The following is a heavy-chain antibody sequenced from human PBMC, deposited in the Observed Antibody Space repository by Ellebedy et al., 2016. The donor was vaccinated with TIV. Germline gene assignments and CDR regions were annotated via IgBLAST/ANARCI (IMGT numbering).Heavy chain of an antibody. V-gene: IGHV4-34*01. CDR1: GGSFSHYY. CDR2: INHRGST. CDR3: ARDAWGRDAFDI. Sequence: SETLSLXXAVYGGSFSHYYWSWIRQPPGKGLEWIGEINHRGSTNYNPSLKSRVTISVDTSKKQFSLKLTSVTAADTAVYYCARDAWGRDAFDIWGQGTMVTVSS. D-gene: IGHD7-27*01. J-gene: IGHJ3*02.